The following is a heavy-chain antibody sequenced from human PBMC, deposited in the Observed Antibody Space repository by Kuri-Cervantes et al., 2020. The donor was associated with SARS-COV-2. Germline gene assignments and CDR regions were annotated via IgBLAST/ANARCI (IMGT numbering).Heavy chain of an antibody. Sequence: GESLKISCAASGFTFKTCAMHWVRQAPGKGLEWVAMISSDGINKSYADSVKGRFTISRDNSRNTLYLQIISLRTEDTAVFYCARARVGVFDFWGQGALATVSS. CDR3: ARARVGVFDF. CDR2: ISSDGINK. V-gene: IGHV3-30*04. J-gene: IGHJ4*02. CDR1: GFTFKTCA. D-gene: IGHD2-21*01.